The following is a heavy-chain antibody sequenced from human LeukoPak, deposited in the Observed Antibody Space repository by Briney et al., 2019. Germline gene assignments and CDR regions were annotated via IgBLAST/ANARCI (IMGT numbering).Heavy chain of an antibody. CDR2: IYHSGST. V-gene: IGHV4-30-2*01. D-gene: IGHD3-22*01. CDR1: GGSVSSGSYY. CDR3: ASQYYYDSSGYNAFDI. J-gene: IGHJ3*02. Sequence: SETLSLTCTVSGGSVSSGSYYWSWIRQPPGKGLEWIGYIYHSGSTYYNPSLKSRVTISVDRSKNQFSLKLSSVTAADTAVYYCASQYYYDSSGYNAFDIWGQGTMVTVSS.